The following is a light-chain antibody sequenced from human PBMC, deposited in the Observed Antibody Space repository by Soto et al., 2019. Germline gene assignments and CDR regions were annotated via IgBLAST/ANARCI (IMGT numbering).Light chain of an antibody. CDR3: QQSYSTLRLT. CDR2: AAS. V-gene: IGKV1-39*01. J-gene: IGKJ4*01. CDR1: HSISRY. Sequence: DIQMTQSPSSLSASVGDRVTITCRTSHSISRYLNWYQQKPGKAPKLLIYAASSLQSGVPSRFSGSGSGTDFTLTISSRQPEDFATYYCQQSYSTLRLTFGGGTKVEIK.